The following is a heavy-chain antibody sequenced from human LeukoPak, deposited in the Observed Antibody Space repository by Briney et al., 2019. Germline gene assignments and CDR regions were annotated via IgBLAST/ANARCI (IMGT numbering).Heavy chain of an antibody. J-gene: IGHJ6*03. CDR1: GFTFDDYG. D-gene: IGHD6-19*01. V-gene: IGHV3-20*04. Sequence: GGSLTLSCAASGFTFDDYGMSWVRQAPGKGLEWVSGINWNGGSTGYADSVKGRFTISRDNAKNSLYLQMNSLRAEDTALYYCAREENSGYYYYYYMDAWGKGTTVTVSS. CDR3: AREENSGYYYYYYMDA. CDR2: INWNGGST.